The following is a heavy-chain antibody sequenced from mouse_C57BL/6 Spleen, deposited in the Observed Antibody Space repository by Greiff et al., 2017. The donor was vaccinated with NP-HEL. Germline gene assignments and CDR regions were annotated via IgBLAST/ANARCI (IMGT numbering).Heavy chain of an antibody. V-gene: IGHV5-4*01. Sequence: EVHLVESGGGLVKPGGSLKLSCAASGFTFSSYAMSWVRQTPEKRLEWVATISDGGSYTYYPDNVKGRFTISRDNAKNNLYLQMSHLKSEDTAMYYCARDDYDDYFYYWGQGTTLTVSS. D-gene: IGHD2-4*01. CDR1: GFTFSSYA. J-gene: IGHJ2*01. CDR3: ARDDYDDYFYY. CDR2: ISDGGSYT.